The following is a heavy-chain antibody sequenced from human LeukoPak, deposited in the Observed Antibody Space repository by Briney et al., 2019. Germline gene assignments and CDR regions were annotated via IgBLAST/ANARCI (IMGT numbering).Heavy chain of an antibody. D-gene: IGHD3-22*01. CDR2: IYYSGST. CDR3: ARGRYDSNDYNTTVDY. V-gene: IGHV4-59*01. CDR1: GGSISSYY. J-gene: IGHJ4*02. Sequence: RSSETLSLTCTVSGGSISSYYWRWLRQPPGKGVEWIGYIYYSGSTNYNPSLKSRVTISVDTSKNQFSLKLSSVTAADTAVYYCARGRYDSNDYNTTVDYWGQGTLVTVSS.